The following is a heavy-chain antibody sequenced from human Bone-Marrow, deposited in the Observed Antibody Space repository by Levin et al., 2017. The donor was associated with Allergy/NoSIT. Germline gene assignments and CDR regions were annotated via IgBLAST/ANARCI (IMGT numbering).Heavy chain of an antibody. CDR3: AKDRFDP. CDR2: ISYDGSNK. J-gene: IGHJ5*02. CDR1: GFTFSSYG. V-gene: IGHV3-30*18. Sequence: GGSLRLSCAASGFTFSSYGMHWVRQAPGKGLEWVAVISYDGSNKYYADSVKGRFTISRDNSKNTLYLQMNSLRAEDTAVYYCAKDRFDPWGQGTLVTVSS.